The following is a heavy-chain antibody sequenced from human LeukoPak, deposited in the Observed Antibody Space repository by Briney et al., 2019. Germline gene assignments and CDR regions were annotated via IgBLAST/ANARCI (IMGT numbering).Heavy chain of an antibody. Sequence: PGGSLRLSCAASGVTFSGSTMHWVRQASGKGLEWVGRVGNKASSYATAYAASVKGRFTISRDDSKNTAYLQMNSLKTEDTAVYYCTRSLNWIREYWGQGTLVTVSS. CDR2: VGNKASSYAT. D-gene: IGHD1-20*01. CDR3: TRSLNWIREY. V-gene: IGHV3-73*01. CDR1: GVTFSGST. J-gene: IGHJ4*02.